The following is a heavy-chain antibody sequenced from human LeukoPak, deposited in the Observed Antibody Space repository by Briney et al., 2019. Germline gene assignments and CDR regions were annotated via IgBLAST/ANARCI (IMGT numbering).Heavy chain of an antibody. CDR2: ISGSGGST. CDR3: AKLQSYYYYGMDV. Sequence: GGSLRLSCAASGFTFSSYAMSWVRQAPGKGLEWVSAISGSGGSTYYADSVKGRFTISRDNSKNTLYLQMNSLRAEDTAVCYCAKLQSYYYYGMDVWGQGTTVTVSS. CDR1: GFTFSSYA. J-gene: IGHJ6*02. D-gene: IGHD4-4*01. V-gene: IGHV3-23*01.